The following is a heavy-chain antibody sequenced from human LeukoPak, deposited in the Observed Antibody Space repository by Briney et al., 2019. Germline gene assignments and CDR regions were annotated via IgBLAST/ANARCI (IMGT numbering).Heavy chain of an antibody. Sequence: ASVKVSCKASGYTFTSYGISWVRQAPGQGLEWMGWISAYNGNANYAQKLQGRVTMTTDTSTSTAYMELRSLRSDDTAVYYCARVGPYYYDSSGYPYYYYYYMDVWGKGTTVTISS. V-gene: IGHV1-18*01. CDR3: ARVGPYYYDSSGYPYYYYYYMDV. D-gene: IGHD3-22*01. CDR2: ISAYNGNA. CDR1: GYTFTSYG. J-gene: IGHJ6*03.